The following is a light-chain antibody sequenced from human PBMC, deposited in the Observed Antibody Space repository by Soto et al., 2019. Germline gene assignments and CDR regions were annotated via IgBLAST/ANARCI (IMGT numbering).Light chain of an antibody. CDR1: QNIGTS. CDR2: GAS. Sequence: IGLTQSPGTLYLSPGERATLSCRSGQNIGTSLVWSQQKPGQAPRLLIYGASTRATGIPARFSGSGSGTEFTLTISSLQSEDFAVYYCQQYNNWPPITFGQGTRLEI. CDR3: QQYNNWPPIT. J-gene: IGKJ5*01. V-gene: IGKV3-15*01.